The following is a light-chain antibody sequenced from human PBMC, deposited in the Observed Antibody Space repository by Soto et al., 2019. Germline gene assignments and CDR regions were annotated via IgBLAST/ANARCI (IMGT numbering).Light chain of an antibody. J-gene: IGLJ1*01. Sequence: QSALTQPASVSGSPGQSITISCTGASSDVGAYNYVSWYQQHPGKAPKLMIFEVSHRPSGVSTRFSGSKSGNTASLTISGLQAEDEADYYCISYTSNSLYVFGTGTRSPS. V-gene: IGLV2-14*01. CDR3: ISYTSNSLYV. CDR2: EVS. CDR1: SSDVGAYNY.